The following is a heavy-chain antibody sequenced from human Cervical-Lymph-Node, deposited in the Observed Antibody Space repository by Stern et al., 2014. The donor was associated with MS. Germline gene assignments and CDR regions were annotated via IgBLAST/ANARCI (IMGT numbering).Heavy chain of an antibody. J-gene: IGHJ1*01. CDR2: IFPGDSDT. D-gene: IGHD2-15*01. Sequence: MQLVQSGAEVKKPGESLKISCKASGYTFSTYWIAWVRQMPGKGLEWMGIIFPGDSDTRYSPSFQGQVTISTDKSVSTAYLQWSSLKASDTAMYYCAKLCPRPYCSGGDNDVYWGQGTLVTVSS. CDR3: AKLCPRPYCSGGDNDVY. CDR1: GYTFSTYW. V-gene: IGHV5-51*03.